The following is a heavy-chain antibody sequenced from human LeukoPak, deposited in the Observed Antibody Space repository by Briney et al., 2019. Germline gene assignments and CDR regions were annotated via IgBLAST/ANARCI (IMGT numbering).Heavy chain of an antibody. D-gene: IGHD2-21*02. J-gene: IGHJ5*02. CDR2: ISGSGGST. Sequence: GGSLRLSCAASGFTFSSYAMSWVRQAPGKGLEWVSAISGSGGSTYYADSVKGRFTISRDNSKNTLYLQMNSLRAEDTAVYYCAKDRRPGCLHIVVVTATPPPWFDPWGQGTLVTVSS. V-gene: IGHV3-23*01. CDR3: AKDRRPGCLHIVVVTATPPPWFDP. CDR1: GFTFSSYA.